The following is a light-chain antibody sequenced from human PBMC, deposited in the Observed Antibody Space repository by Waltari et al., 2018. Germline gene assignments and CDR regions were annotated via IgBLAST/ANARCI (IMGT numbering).Light chain of an antibody. CDR1: QTINKY. J-gene: IGKJ4*01. CDR3: QQSDSLPLT. CDR2: VIS. Sequence: DIQMTQSPSSLSASVGDRVTITCRASQTINKYLNWYQKKPGSAPKFLISVISYLHTGVPSRFSGSGSGTDFTLTISSLQPEDFATYYCQQSDSLPLTFGGGTKVEIK. V-gene: IGKV1-39*01.